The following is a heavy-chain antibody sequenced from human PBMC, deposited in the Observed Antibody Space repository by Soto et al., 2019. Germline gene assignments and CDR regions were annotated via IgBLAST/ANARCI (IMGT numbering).Heavy chain of an antibody. Sequence: PSETLSLTCTVSGGSISNYYWNWIRQPPGKGLEWIGYMYYSGSANYNPSLKSRVTITVDTSKNQFSLKLTSVTAADTAVYYCARVRTTSFFYYGLDVWGLGTTVTVS. D-gene: IGHD4-4*01. CDR2: MYYSGSA. CDR1: GGSISNYY. CDR3: ARVRTTSFFYYGLDV. J-gene: IGHJ6*02. V-gene: IGHV4-59*01.